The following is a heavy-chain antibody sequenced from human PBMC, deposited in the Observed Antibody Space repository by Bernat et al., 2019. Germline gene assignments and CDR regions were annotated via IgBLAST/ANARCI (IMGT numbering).Heavy chain of an antibody. V-gene: IGHV3-23*04. CDR3: AKGSTAAVGLFDY. Sequence: EVQLVESGGDLVQPGGSLRLSCAASGFTFSTYAMSWVRQAPGKGLEWVSTISGSGVSTYYAGSVKGRFTISRDNSKNTLYLQMNSLSAEDTALHYCAKGSTAAVGLFDYWGQGTLVTVSS. D-gene: IGHD6-13*01. CDR2: ISGSGVST. CDR1: GFTFSTYA. J-gene: IGHJ4*02.